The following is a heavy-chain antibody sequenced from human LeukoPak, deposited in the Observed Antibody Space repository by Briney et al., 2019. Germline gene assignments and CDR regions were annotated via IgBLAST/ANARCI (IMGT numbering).Heavy chain of an antibody. CDR3: ARDHYDSSGYELDY. J-gene: IGHJ4*02. V-gene: IGHV3-21*01. CDR2: ISSSSSYI. CDR1: GFTFSSCS. Sequence: PGGSLRLSCAASGFTFSSCSMNWVRQAPGKGLEWVSSISSSSSYIYYADSVKGRFTISRDNAKNSLYLQMNSLRAEDTAVYYCARDHYDSSGYELDYWGQGTLVTVSS. D-gene: IGHD3-22*01.